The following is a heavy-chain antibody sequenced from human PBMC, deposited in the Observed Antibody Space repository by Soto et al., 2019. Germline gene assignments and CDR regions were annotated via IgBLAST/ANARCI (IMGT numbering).Heavy chain of an antibody. CDR2: IYYSGST. V-gene: IGHV4-31*03. CDR3: ARWTSAVRYFDY. D-gene: IGHD6-19*01. CDR1: DGSISSGGYY. J-gene: IGHJ4*02. Sequence: QVQLQESGPGLVKPSQTLSLTCTVSDGSISSGGYYWSWIREHPGKGLEWIGYIYYSGSTYYNPSLKSRVTISVYTSMNQFSLKLSSVTAADTAVYYCARWTSAVRYFDYWGQGTLVTVSS.